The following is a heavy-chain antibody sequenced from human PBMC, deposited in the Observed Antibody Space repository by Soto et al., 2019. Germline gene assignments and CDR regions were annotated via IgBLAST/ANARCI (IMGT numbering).Heavy chain of an antibody. V-gene: IGHV4-4*02. CDR3: ARAHYGDYGYGMDV. Sequence: PSETLSLTCAVSGGSISSSNWWSWVRQPPGKGLEWIGDIYHSGSTNYNPSLKSRVTISVDKSKNQFSLKLSSVTAADTAVYYCARAHYGDYGYGMDVWGQGTTVTVSS. CDR1: GGSISSSNW. J-gene: IGHJ6*02. CDR2: IYHSGST. D-gene: IGHD4-17*01.